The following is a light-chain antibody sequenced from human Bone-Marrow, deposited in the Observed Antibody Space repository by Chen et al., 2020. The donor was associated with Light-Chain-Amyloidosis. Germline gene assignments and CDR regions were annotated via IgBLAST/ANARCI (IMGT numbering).Light chain of an antibody. V-gene: IGKV3-20*01. CDR2: GSS. CDR1: QTISSNY. Sequence: EIVLTQSPGTLSLSPGEGANLSCRASQTISSNYLTWYQQNFGQAPRPLIYGSSSRATGIPDRFTGSGSGTDFTLTINRLEPEDFAMYYCQPYGTSPLTFGGGTKVEIK. CDR3: QPYGTSPLT. J-gene: IGKJ4*01.